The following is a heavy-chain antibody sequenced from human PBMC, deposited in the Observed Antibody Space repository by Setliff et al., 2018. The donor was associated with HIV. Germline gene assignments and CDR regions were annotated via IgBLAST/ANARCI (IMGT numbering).Heavy chain of an antibody. CDR3: ARDRGVYCRSTNCYSPVDAFDI. Sequence: RASVKVSCKASGYTLTSYGISWVRQAPGQGLEWMGWISAYNGNTNYAQKVQGRVTMTTDTSTSTAYMELRSLRSDDTAVYYCARDRGVYCRSTNCYSPVDAFDIWGQGTMVTV. V-gene: IGHV1-18*01. D-gene: IGHD2-2*01. J-gene: IGHJ3*02. CDR2: ISAYNGNT. CDR1: GYTLTSYG.